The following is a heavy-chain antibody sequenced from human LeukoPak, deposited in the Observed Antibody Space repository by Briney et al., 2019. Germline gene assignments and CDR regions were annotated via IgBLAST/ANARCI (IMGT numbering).Heavy chain of an antibody. CDR2: ISGSGGST. CDR1: GFTFSSYA. Sequence: GGSLRLSCAASGFTFSSYAMSWVRQAPGKGREWVSAISGSGGSTYYADSVKGRFTISRDNSKNTLYLQMNSLRAEDTAVYYCAKDVVGSGWYYYYGMDVWGKGTTVTVSS. V-gene: IGHV3-23*01. CDR3: AKDVVGSGWYYYYGMDV. J-gene: IGHJ6*04. D-gene: IGHD6-19*01.